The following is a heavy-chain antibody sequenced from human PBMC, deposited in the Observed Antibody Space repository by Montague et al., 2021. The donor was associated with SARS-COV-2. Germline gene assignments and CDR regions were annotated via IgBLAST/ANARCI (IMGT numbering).Heavy chain of an antibody. Sequence: SLRLSCAASGFSFSFYAMSWVRQAPGKGLEWISGIRGSGGSTYYADSVKGRFTISRDNSKNTLYLQMNSLRAGDTAVYYCARIDILTAYPDDYWGQGTLVTVSS. D-gene: IGHD3-9*01. V-gene: IGHV3-23*01. CDR2: IRGSGGST. J-gene: IGHJ4*02. CDR3: ARIDILTAYPDDY. CDR1: GFSFSFYA.